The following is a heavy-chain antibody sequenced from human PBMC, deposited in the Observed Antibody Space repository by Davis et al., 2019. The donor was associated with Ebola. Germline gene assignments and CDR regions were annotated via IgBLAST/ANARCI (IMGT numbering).Heavy chain of an antibody. CDR3: ARETGDGDGMDV. D-gene: IGHD7-27*01. Sequence: ASVQVSCKASGYTFTSYYMHWVRQAPGQGLEWLGIINPSGGSTSYAQKFQGRVTMTRDTSTSTVYMELSSLRSEDTAVYYCARETGDGDGMDVWGKGTTVTVSS. J-gene: IGHJ6*04. CDR2: INPSGGST. V-gene: IGHV1-46*01. CDR1: GYTFTSYY.